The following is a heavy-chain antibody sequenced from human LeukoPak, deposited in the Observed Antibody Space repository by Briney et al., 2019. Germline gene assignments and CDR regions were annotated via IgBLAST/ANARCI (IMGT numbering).Heavy chain of an antibody. CDR1: GYTFTIFA. V-gene: IGHV1-3*04. J-gene: IGHJ4*02. CDR2: INTGNGDT. Sequence: ASVTVSCKASGYTFTIFAMYWVRQAPGQRLECMGWINTGNGDTKYSQKFQGRVTITRDTSASTAYMELSSLTSEDTAVYYCSSGDYNSGWVDWGQGTLVIVSS. D-gene: IGHD6-19*01. CDR3: SSGDYNSGWVD.